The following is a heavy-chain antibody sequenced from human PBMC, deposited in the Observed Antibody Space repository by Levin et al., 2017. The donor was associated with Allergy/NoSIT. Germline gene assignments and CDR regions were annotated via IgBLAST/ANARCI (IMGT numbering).Heavy chain of an antibody. Sequence: SCAASGFTFSSSWMDWVRQTPGKGLEWVANIKYDGSEKYYVDSVKGRFTISRDNAKNSMYLQMSSLRDEDTAVYYCSRSLDYWGQGTLVTVSS. CDR2: IKYDGSEK. CDR1: GFTFSSSW. V-gene: IGHV3-7*04. CDR3: SRSLDY. J-gene: IGHJ4*02.